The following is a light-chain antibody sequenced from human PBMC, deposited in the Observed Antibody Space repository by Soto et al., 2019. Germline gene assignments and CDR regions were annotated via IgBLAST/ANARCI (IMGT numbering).Light chain of an antibody. CDR2: GAS. CDR1: QSVATSQ. J-gene: IGKJ1*01. Sequence: EIVLTQSPGTLSLSPGERATLFCRASQSVATSQLAWYQQKPGQAPRLLIGASSRATGVPDRFIASGSGTDFTLTISRLEPEDFAVYYCQQYNTSPTFGQGTKVEIK. V-gene: IGKV3-20*01. CDR3: QQYNTSPT.